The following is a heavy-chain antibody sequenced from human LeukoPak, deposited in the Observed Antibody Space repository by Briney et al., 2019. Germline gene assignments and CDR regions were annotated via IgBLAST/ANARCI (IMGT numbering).Heavy chain of an antibody. V-gene: IGHV1-46*01. D-gene: IGHD6-13*01. CDR2: INPSGGST. CDR3: ARDLRVSRSPYYFDY. J-gene: IGHJ4*02. Sequence: GASVKVSYKASGYTFTSYYMHWVRQAPGQGLEWMGIINPSGGSTSYAQKFQGRVTMTRDTATSTVYMELSSLRSEDTAVYYCARDLRVSRSPYYFDYWGQGTLVTVSS. CDR1: GYTFTSYY.